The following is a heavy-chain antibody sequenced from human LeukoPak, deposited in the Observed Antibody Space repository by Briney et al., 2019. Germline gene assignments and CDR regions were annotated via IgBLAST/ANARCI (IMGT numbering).Heavy chain of an antibody. V-gene: IGHV3-30*03. J-gene: IGHJ4*02. D-gene: IGHD5-12*01. CDR1: GFTFSSYG. CDR3: ARDLGWLRPFDY. Sequence: GKSLRLSCAASGFTFSSYGMHWVRQAPGKGLEWVSVISYDGSIKYYADSVKGRFTISRDNSKNTLYLQMNSLRAEDTAVYHCARDLGWLRPFDYWSQGTLVTVSS. CDR2: ISYDGSIK.